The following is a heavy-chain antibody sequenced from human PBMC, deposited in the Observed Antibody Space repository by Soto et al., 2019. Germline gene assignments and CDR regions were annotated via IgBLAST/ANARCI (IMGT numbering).Heavy chain of an antibody. D-gene: IGHD2-15*01. Sequence: EVQLLESGGGLVQPGGSLRLSCAASGLTFSTYAMSWVRQAPGKGLEWVSAISATDGRRFYADYVKGRFTISRDNSKNTLSLQMNSLRAEDTAVYYCAKGAAPDFDYWGQGTLVSVSS. CDR2: ISATDGRR. CDR3: AKGAAPDFDY. CDR1: GLTFSTYA. J-gene: IGHJ4*02. V-gene: IGHV3-23*01.